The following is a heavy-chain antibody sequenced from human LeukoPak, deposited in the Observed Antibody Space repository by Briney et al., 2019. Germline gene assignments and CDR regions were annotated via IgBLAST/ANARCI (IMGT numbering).Heavy chain of an antibody. CDR1: GYTFTGYY. Sequence: ASVKVSCKASGYTFTGYYMHWVRQAPGQGLEWMGWINPNSGGTNYAQKFQGRVTMTRDTSISTAYMELSRLRSDDTAVYYCARSGRMIRSVYYYGMDVWGQGTTVTASS. V-gene: IGHV1-2*02. CDR2: INPNSGGT. D-gene: IGHD3-22*01. CDR3: ARSGRMIRSVYYYGMDV. J-gene: IGHJ6*02.